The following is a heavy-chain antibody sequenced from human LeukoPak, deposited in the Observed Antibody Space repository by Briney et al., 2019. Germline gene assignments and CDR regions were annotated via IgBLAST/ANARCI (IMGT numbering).Heavy chain of an antibody. CDR2: INPNSGGT. Sequence: ASVKVSXKASGYTFTGYYMHWVRQAPGQGLEWMGWINPNSGGTNYAQKFQGRVTMTRDTSISTAYMELSRLRSDDTAVYYCAREKEDIVLMVYGGIDYWGQGTLVTVSS. CDR3: AREKEDIVLMVYGGIDY. D-gene: IGHD2-8*01. CDR1: GYTFTGYY. J-gene: IGHJ4*02. V-gene: IGHV1-2*02.